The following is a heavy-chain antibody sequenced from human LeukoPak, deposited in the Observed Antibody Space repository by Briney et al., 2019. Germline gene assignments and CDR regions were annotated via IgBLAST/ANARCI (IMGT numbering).Heavy chain of an antibody. CDR2: ISSSSSYI. CDR1: GFTFSSYS. D-gene: IGHD3-9*01. V-gene: IGHV3-21*01. J-gene: IGHJ4*02. CDR3: ARDILTGSRPFPFDY. Sequence: GGSLPHILAASGFTFSSYSMNWVRQAPGKGLEWVSSISSSSSYIYYADSVKGRFTISRDNAKNSLYLQMNSLRAEDTAVYYCARDILTGSRPFPFDYWGQGTLVTVSS.